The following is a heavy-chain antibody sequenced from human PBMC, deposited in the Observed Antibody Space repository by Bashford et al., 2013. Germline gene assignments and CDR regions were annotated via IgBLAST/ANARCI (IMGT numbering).Heavy chain of an antibody. D-gene: IGHD6-19*01. CDR3: ARGSGSGWYSVEY. CDR2: ITGLGGTT. J-gene: IGHJ4*02. V-gene: IGHV3-23*01. Sequence: VRHGLQGRGLEWVSSITGLGGTTYYADSVKGRFTISRDNSKNTLYLQMDSLTVDDTAVYFCARGSGSGWYSVEYWGQGALVTVSS.